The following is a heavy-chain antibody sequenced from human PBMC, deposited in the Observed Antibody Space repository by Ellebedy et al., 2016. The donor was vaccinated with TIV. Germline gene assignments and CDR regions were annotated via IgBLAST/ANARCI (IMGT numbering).Heavy chain of an antibody. CDR2: INTDGSVT. CDR3: ARAGCSGSSCYYYYGIDV. V-gene: IGHV3-74*01. CDR1: EFTFRTYW. J-gene: IGHJ6*02. D-gene: IGHD2-15*01. Sequence: PGGSLRLSCAAFEFTFRTYWMHWVRYAPGTGLVSVARINTDGSVTRYADSVKGRFTISRDNSKYTLYLQMNSLRPEDTDWCYCARAGCSGSSCYYYYGIDVWGQGTTVTVSS.